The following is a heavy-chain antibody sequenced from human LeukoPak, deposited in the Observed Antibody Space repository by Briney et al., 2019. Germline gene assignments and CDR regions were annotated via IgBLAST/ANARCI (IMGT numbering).Heavy chain of an antibody. D-gene: IGHD4-17*01. Sequence: ASVKVSCKASGYTFTGYYMHWVRQAPGQGLEWMGWINPNSGGTNYAQKFQGRVTMTRDTSISTAYMELSRLRSDDTAVYYCARGPGINPLVDYGDYVDYYYYYMDVWGKGTTVTVSS. J-gene: IGHJ6*03. CDR2: INPNSGGT. CDR3: ARGPGINPLVDYGDYVDYYYYYMDV. V-gene: IGHV1-2*02. CDR1: GYTFTGYY.